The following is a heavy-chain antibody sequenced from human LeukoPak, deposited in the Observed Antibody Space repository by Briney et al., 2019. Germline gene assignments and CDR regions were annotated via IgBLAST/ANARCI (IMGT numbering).Heavy chain of an antibody. V-gene: IGHV4-59*01. J-gene: IGHJ5*02. Sequence: SETLSLTCTVSGGSISSYYWSWIRQPPGKGLEWIGYIYYSGSTNYNPSLKSRVTISVDTSKNQFSLKLSSVTAADTAVYYCVRGRDYYDSSGYYNWFDPWGQGTLVTVSS. D-gene: IGHD3-22*01. CDR1: GGSISSYY. CDR3: VRGRDYYDSSGYYNWFDP. CDR2: IYYSGST.